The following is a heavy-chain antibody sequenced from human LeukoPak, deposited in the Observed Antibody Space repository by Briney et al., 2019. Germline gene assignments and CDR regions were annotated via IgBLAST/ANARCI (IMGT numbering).Heavy chain of an antibody. J-gene: IGHJ4*02. CDR3: ARAEKTAMVPFDS. D-gene: IGHD5-18*01. Sequence: GGSLRLSCAASGFTFSSYTMNWVRQAPGKGLEWVSSISSSSSYIYYADSVKGRFTISRDNAKNSLYLQMNSLRVEDTAVYYCARAEKTAMVPFDSWGQGTLVTVSS. CDR2: ISSSSSYI. CDR1: GFTFSSYT. V-gene: IGHV3-21*01.